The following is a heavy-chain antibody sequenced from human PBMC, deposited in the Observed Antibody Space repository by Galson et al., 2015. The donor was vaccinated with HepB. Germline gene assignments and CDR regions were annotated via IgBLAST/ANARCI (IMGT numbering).Heavy chain of an antibody. D-gene: IGHD6-13*01. CDR2: TYYRSKWGN. J-gene: IGHJ2*01. Sequence: CAISGDSVSSNSVTWNWIRQSPSRGLEWLGRTYYRSKWGNDYAVSVRSRITVNPDTSKNQFSLQLNSVTPEDTAVYYCARGTRIAALGQGSWYFDLWGRGTVVTVSS. V-gene: IGHV6-1*01. CDR3: ARGTRIAALGQGSWYFDL. CDR1: GDSVSSNSVT.